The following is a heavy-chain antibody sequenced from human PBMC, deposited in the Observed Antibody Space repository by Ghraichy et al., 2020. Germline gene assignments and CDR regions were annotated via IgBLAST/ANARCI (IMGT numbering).Heavy chain of an antibody. J-gene: IGHJ6*02. V-gene: IGHV3-30*02. D-gene: IGHD1-1*01. CDR2: IRYDGSNK. CDR3: AIEESGLDDYYYGMDV. Sequence: GGSLRLSCAASGFTFSSYGMHWVCQAPGKGLEWVAFIRYDGSNKYYADSVKGRFTISRDNSKNTLYLQMNSLRAEDTAVYYCAIEESGLDDYYYGMDVWGQGTTVTVSS. CDR1: GFTFSSYG.